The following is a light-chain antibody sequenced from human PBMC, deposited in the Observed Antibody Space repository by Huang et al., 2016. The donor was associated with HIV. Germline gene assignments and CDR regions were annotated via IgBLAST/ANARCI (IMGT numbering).Light chain of an antibody. Sequence: DIVMTQSPDSLTVSLGERATINCKSSQDLLFTDNNKSFLAWEQQRTRQPTKVLIYWASTRASDGPDRFSGSGSGTDFTLTINSLQAEDMAVYFCQQYYTNYYTFGQGTKLEIQ. CDR3: QQYYTNYYT. CDR1: QDLLFTDNNKSF. V-gene: IGKV4-1*01. CDR2: WAS. J-gene: IGKJ2*01.